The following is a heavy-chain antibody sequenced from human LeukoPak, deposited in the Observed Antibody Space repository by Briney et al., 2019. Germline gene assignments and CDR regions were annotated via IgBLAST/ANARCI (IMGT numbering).Heavy chain of an antibody. CDR3: ARFMNDSSGYNWFDP. Sequence: PSETLSLTCTVSGGSISWGWIRQPPGKGLEWIGYLSYSGSTNYNPSLRSRVTMSLDTSKSQFSLKLTSVTAADTAIYYCARFMNDSSGYNWFDPWGQGTLVTVSS. CDR1: GGSIS. CDR2: LSYSGST. V-gene: IGHV4-59*01. J-gene: IGHJ5*02. D-gene: IGHD3-22*01.